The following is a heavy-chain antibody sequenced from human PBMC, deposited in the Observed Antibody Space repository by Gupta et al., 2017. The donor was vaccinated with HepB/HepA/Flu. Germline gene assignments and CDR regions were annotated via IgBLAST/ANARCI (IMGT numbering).Heavy chain of an antibody. V-gene: IGHV2-5*01. Sequence: QITLKESGPTLVRPTQTLTLTCTFSGFSLSTSGLGVGWLRRPPGKALEWLALLSSNGDKRYSPSLKTRLTIKAMSENQVVLTMTNMDPVDTATYYCAHRIRYFDFWGQGTLVTVSS. CDR2: LSSNGDK. CDR3: AHRIRYFDF. D-gene: IGHD3-3*02. CDR1: GFSLSTSGLG. J-gene: IGHJ4*02.